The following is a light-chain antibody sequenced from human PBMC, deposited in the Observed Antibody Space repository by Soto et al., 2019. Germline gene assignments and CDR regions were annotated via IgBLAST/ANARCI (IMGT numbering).Light chain of an antibody. V-gene: IGKV3-20*01. Sequence: EIVLTQSPGTLSLSPGERATLSCRASQSINSRYLAWYQQKPGQAPRLLIYGASSRATGIPDRFRGSGSGTDFTRTITRLEPEDFAVYYCQQFGSSPGFTFGPGTIVDIK. CDR1: QSINSRY. CDR2: GAS. J-gene: IGKJ3*01. CDR3: QQFGSSPGFT.